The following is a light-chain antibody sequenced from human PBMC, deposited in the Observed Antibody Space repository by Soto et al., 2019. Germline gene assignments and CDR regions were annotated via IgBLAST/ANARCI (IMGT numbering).Light chain of an antibody. J-gene: IGKJ1*01. Sequence: DIQMTQSPSTLSASVGDRVTITCRASQSISHWLAWYQQKPGQAPKVLIYKASVLENGVSSRFSGSGFGTEFTLTINYLQPDDSATYFRQHYSTYVWTFGQGTRVDIK. CDR3: QHYSTYVWT. CDR1: QSISHW. CDR2: KAS. V-gene: IGKV1-5*03.